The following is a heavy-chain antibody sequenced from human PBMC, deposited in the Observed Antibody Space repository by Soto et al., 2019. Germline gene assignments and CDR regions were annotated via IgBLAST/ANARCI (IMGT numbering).Heavy chain of an antibody. CDR1: GGSISSGGYS. J-gene: IGHJ4*02. CDR2: IYHSGST. D-gene: IGHD4-17*01. Sequence: LSLTCTVSGGSISSGGYSWSWIRQPPGKGLGWIGYIYHSGSTYYNPSLRSRVTISVDTSRDQFSLNLNSVTAADTAVYYSSLHFGNYGGCAFDFWGQGTLVTVSS. CDR3: SLHFGNYGGCAFDF. V-gene: IGHV4-30-2*03.